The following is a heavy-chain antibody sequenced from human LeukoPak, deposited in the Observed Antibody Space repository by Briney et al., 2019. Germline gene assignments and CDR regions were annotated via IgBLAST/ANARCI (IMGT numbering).Heavy chain of an antibody. CDR3: ARRHDGFDY. CDR2: ISYDGSNK. Sequence: GGSLRLSCGASGFTFSSYAMHWVRQAPGKGLEWVAVISYDGSNKYYADSVKGRFSISRDNSKNTVDLQMNSLRVEGTAVYYCARRHDGFDYWGQGTLVTVSS. CDR1: GFTFSSYA. J-gene: IGHJ4*02. V-gene: IGHV3-30-3*01. D-gene: IGHD3-3*01.